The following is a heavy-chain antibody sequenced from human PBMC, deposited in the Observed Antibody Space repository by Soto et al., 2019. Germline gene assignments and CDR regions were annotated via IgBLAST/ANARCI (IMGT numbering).Heavy chain of an antibody. J-gene: IGHJ4*02. CDR2: ISASDGNT. V-gene: IGHV1-18*01. CDR3: ARRKAVAGSIAIDN. D-gene: IGHD6-19*01. Sequence: GASVKVSCKASGYTFTSYYMNWVRQAPGQGLEWMGIISASDGNTSYAQKFQGRVTMTTDTSTSTAYMELRSLRSEDTAVYYCARRKAVAGSIAIDNWGQGTLVTVSS. CDR1: GYTFTSYY.